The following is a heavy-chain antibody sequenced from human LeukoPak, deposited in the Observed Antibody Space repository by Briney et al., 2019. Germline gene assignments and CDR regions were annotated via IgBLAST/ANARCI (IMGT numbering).Heavy chain of an antibody. Sequence: PGGSLRLSCAASGFTFSSYGMHWVRQAPGKGLVWVSRVHSDGSPTSYADSVKGRFTISRDNAKNTVYLQMNSLRAEDTAVYYCARLRYDSSGRFFDNWGQGTLVTVSS. V-gene: IGHV3-74*01. D-gene: IGHD3-22*01. CDR1: GFTFSSYG. CDR2: VHSDGSPT. CDR3: ARLRYDSSGRFFDN. J-gene: IGHJ4*02.